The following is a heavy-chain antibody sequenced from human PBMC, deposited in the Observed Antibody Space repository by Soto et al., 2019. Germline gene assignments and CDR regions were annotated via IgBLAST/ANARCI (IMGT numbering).Heavy chain of an antibody. CDR2: VSIGGST. Sequence: GGSLRLSCAASGFTFSSYAMGWVRQGPGKGLEWVAVVSIGGSTHYADSVRGRFTISRDNSKNTLSLQMNSLTAEDTAIYFCAKRRGAGGHFDYWGQGALVTVSS. J-gene: IGHJ4*02. V-gene: IGHV3-23*01. CDR1: GFTFSSYA. D-gene: IGHD2-15*01. CDR3: AKRRGAGGHFDY.